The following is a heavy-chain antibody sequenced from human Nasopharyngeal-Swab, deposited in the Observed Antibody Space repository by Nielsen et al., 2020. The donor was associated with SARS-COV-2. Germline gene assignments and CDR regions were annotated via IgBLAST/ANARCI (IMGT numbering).Heavy chain of an antibody. CDR3: ARAWGTMGPAFDY. J-gene: IGHJ4*02. Sequence: GESLKISCAASGFTFSSYSMNWVRQAPGKGLEWVSYISSSSSTIYYADSVKGRFTISRDNAKNSLYLQMNSLRAEDTAVYYCARAWGTMGPAFDYWGQGTLVTVSS. D-gene: IGHD3-10*01. CDR2: ISSSSSTI. V-gene: IGHV3-48*01. CDR1: GFTFSSYS.